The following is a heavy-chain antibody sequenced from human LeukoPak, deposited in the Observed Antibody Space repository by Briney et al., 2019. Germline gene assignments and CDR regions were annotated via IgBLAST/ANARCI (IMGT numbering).Heavy chain of an antibody. CDR1: GYTFTTYG. CDR3: ARDQYYYGSGRLAFGDYFDY. CDR2: ISGYNGDT. J-gene: IGHJ4*02. V-gene: IGHV1-18*01. D-gene: IGHD3-10*01. Sequence: GASVKVSCKASGYTFTTYGITWVRQAPGQGLEWMGWISGYNGDTKYAQNVQGRVTMTTDTSTSTAYMELRSLRSDDTAVYYCARDQYYYGSGRLAFGDYFDYWGQGTLVTVSS.